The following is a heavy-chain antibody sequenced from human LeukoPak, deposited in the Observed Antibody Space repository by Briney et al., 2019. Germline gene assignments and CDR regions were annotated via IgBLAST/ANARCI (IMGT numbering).Heavy chain of an antibody. V-gene: IGHV1-69*05. CDR2: IIPILGTA. J-gene: IGHJ4*02. CDR1: GGTFSSYA. D-gene: IGHD6-19*01. Sequence: ASVKVSCKASGGTFSSYAISWVRQAPGQGLEWMGGIIPILGTANYAQKFQGRVTITTDESTSTAYMELSSLRSEDTAVYYCARDLGDLKLEGQYSSGWRGFDYWGQGTLVTVSS. CDR3: ARDLGDLKLEGQYSSGWRGFDY.